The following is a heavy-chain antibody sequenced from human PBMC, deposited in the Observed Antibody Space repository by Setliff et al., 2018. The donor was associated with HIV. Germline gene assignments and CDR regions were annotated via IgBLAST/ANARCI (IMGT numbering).Heavy chain of an antibody. D-gene: IGHD6-13*01. Sequence: SETLSLTCAVYGGSFNGYSWTWIRQPPGKGLEWIGGINHSGSTNYNPSLKSRVTISVDTSKSQFSLRLNSVTATDTALYYCASELQGHSSSWPNYWGQGTLVTVSS. CDR2: INHSGST. J-gene: IGHJ4*02. CDR1: GGSFNGYS. CDR3: ASELQGHSSSWPNY. V-gene: IGHV4-34*01.